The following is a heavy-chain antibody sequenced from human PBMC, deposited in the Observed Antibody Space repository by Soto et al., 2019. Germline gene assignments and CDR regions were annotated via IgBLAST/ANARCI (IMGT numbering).Heavy chain of an antibody. CDR3: AKDMKWGGMTTIHYFDS. D-gene: IGHD4-17*01. J-gene: IGHJ4*02. CDR2: ISSNSDTI. CDR1: GFTADDYA. Sequence: EVQLVESGGGLVQPGRSLRLSCVASGFTADDYAMHWVRQAPGKGLEWVSGISSNSDTIDYADSVKGRFTISRDNAKNXXFLQMNSVRPEDTALYYCAKDMKWGGMTTIHYFDSWGQGTLVTVSS. V-gene: IGHV3-9*02.